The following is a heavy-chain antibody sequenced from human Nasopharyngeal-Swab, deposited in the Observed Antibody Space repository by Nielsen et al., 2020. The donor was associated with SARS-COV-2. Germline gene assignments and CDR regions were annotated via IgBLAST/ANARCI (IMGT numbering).Heavy chain of an antibody. D-gene: IGHD6-6*01. CDR3: ARAPSPPYSSSYYYYGMDV. J-gene: IGHJ6*02. Sequence: GKGLEWVAVISYDGSNKYYADSVKGRFTISRDNSKNTLYLQMNSLRAEDTAVYYCARAPSPPYSSSYYYYGMDVWGQGTTVTVSS. V-gene: IGHV3-30*04. CDR2: ISYDGSNK.